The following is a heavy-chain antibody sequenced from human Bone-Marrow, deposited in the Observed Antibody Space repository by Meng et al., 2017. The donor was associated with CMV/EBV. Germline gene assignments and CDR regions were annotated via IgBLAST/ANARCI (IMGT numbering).Heavy chain of an antibody. D-gene: IGHD6-6*01. J-gene: IGHJ6*02. CDR2: ITHSGIT. CDR1: GASFSDFY. Sequence: SETLSLTCEVSGASFSDFYWSWIRQSTGMGLEWIGEITHSGITRYNPSLKGRVTISIDTSKKQFFLNLTSVTAADTARYYCARVPRKTYLYYYGVDVWGQGTTVTVSS. CDR3: ARVPRKTYLYYYGVDV. V-gene: IGHV4-34*01.